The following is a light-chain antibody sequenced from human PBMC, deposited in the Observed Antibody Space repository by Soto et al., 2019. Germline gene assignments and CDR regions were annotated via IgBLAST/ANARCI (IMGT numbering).Light chain of an antibody. V-gene: IGKV3-15*01. CDR3: QQYHIWPPWT. Sequence: EIVMTQSPDTLSLSPWEVATVAGRVSQSIRSNLAWYQQRPGQAPRLLMYGASTRADGIPARFTGSGSGTEFTLTISSLQSEDFAVYYCQQYHIWPPWTPGQGTKVDI. CDR2: GAS. CDR1: QSIRSN. J-gene: IGKJ1*01.